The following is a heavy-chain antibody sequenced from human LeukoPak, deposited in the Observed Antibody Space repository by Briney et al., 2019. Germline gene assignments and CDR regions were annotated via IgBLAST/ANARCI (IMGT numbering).Heavy chain of an antibody. D-gene: IGHD3-16*02. V-gene: IGHV3-30-3*01. CDR1: GGTFSSYA. CDR2: ISYDRSNK. J-gene: IGHJ4*02. Sequence: SCKASGGTFSSYAMHWVRQAPGKGLEWVAIISYDRSNKYYTDSVTGRFTISRDNSKNTLYLQMNSLRIEDTAVYYCARDSGPLYDYVWGTYHFDYWGQGTLVTVSS. CDR3: ARDSGPLYDYVWGTYHFDY.